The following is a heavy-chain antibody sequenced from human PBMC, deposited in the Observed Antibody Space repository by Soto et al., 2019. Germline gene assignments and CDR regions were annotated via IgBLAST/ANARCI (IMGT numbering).Heavy chain of an antibody. CDR3: ARMADPGRLVRGVIDY. J-gene: IGHJ4*02. CDR2: ISDYNGNT. D-gene: IGHD3-10*01. CDR1: GYTFTSYG. V-gene: IGHV1-18*01. Sequence: QVQLVQSGAEVKKPGASVKVSCKASGYTFTSYGISWVRQAPGQGLEWMGWISDYNGNTNYAQKLQGRVTKTTDTSTSTAYMELRSLRSDDTAVYYCARMADPGRLVRGVIDYWGQGTLVTVSS.